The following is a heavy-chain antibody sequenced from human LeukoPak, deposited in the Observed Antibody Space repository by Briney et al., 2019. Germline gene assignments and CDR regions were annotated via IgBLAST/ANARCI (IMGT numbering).Heavy chain of an antibody. CDR3: ARDNSYGYSFFDY. J-gene: IGHJ4*02. D-gene: IGHD5-18*01. V-gene: IGHV3-20*04. CDR1: GFTFDDYG. Sequence: GGSLRLSCAASGFTFDDYGMSWVRQAPGKGLEWVSAINWIAGRTSYADSVKGRFTISRDNAKNSLFLQMNSLRAEDTALYYCARDNSYGYSFFDYWGQGALVTVSS. CDR2: INWIAGRT.